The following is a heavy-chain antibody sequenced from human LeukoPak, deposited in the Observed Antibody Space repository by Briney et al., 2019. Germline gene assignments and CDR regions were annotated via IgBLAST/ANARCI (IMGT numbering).Heavy chain of an antibody. J-gene: IGHJ3*02. CDR3: ARTSGYDSHDAFDI. V-gene: IGHV1-2*06. Sequence: ASVKVSCKASGYTYTGYYMHWVRQAPGQGLEWMGRINPNSGGTNYAQKFQGRVTMTRDTSISTAYMELSGLRSDDTAVYYCARTSGYDSHDAFDIWGQGTMVTVSS. CDR2: INPNSGGT. D-gene: IGHD5-12*01. CDR1: GYTYTGYY.